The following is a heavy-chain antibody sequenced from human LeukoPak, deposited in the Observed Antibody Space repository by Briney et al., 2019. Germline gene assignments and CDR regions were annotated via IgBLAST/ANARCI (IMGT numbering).Heavy chain of an antibody. CDR3: ARDTPTRFDP. V-gene: IGHV1-2*02. Sequence: ASVKVSCKASGGTFSSYTISWVRQASGQGLEWMGWINPNSGGTNYAQKFQGRVTMTRDTSISTAYMELSRLRSDDTAVYYCARDTPTRFDPWGQGTLVTVSS. CDR1: GGTFSSYT. J-gene: IGHJ5*02. CDR2: INPNSGGT.